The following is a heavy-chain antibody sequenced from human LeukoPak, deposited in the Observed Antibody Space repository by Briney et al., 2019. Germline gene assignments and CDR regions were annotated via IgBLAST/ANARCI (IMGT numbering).Heavy chain of an antibody. CDR2: IYYSGST. CDR1: GGSISSYY. D-gene: IGHD2-2*02. V-gene: IGHV4-59*01. J-gene: IGHJ4*02. Sequence: SETLSLTCTVSGGSISSYYWSWIRQPPGKGLEWIGYIYYSGSTNYNPSLKSRVTISVDTSKNQFSLKLSSMTAADTAVYYCASSRYCSSTSCYTPFDYWGQGTLVTVSS. CDR3: ASSRYCSSTSCYTPFDY.